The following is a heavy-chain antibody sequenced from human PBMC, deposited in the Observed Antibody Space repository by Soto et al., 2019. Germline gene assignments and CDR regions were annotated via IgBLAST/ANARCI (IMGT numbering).Heavy chain of an antibody. D-gene: IGHD6-25*01. CDR3: ARAGAYSSANMDV. V-gene: IGHV3-66*01. CDR2: TYSGGSS. J-gene: IGHJ6*03. Sequence: EVQLVESGGGLVQPGGSLRVSCAASGLNVSSNPMNWVRQAPGRGLEWVSITYSGGSSYYADSVKGRFTISRDNSKNTLFLQMNSLRAEDTAVYYCARAGAYSSANMDVWGKGTTVTVSS. CDR1: GLNVSSNP.